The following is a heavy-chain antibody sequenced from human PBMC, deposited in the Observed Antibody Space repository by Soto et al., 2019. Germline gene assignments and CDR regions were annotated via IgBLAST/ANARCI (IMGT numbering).Heavy chain of an antibody. CDR3: AKMSSVNYYGPVFA. CDR2: ISSSGNII. J-gene: IGHJ4*02. D-gene: IGHD3-22*01. Sequence: QVQLVESGGGLVKTGGSLRIVCEASGFTFSDYYMSWVRQAPGKGLEWVSYISSSGNIIYYADSVKGRFTISRDNAKNSAYLQMNGLRAEDTALYFCAKMSSVNYYGPVFAWCQGTLVTVSS. V-gene: IGHV3-11*01. CDR1: GFTFSDYY.